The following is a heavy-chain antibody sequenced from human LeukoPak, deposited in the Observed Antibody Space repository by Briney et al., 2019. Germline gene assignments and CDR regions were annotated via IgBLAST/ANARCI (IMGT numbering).Heavy chain of an antibody. Sequence: SETLSLTCAVYGGSFSGNYWSWIRQPPGKGLEWIGETNHSGSTNCNPSLKSRVTISVDTSKKQFSLKLSSVTAADTAVYYCARLEKRGYYYNGMDVWGQGTTVTVSS. D-gene: IGHD3-10*01. V-gene: IGHV4-34*01. CDR3: ARLEKRGYYYNGMDV. J-gene: IGHJ6*02. CDR1: GGSFSGNY. CDR2: TNHSGST.